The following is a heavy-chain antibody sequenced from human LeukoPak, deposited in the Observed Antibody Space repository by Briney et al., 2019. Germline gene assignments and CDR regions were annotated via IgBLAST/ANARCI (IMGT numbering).Heavy chain of an antibody. J-gene: IGHJ4*02. V-gene: IGHV1-69*05. CDR3: AREKNRGYYFDY. D-gene: IGHD7-27*01. CDR2: IIPIFGTA. Sequence: ASVKVSCKASGYTFTSYGISWVRQAPGQGLEWMGRIIPIFGTANYAQKFQGRVTITTDESTSTAYMELSSLRSEDTAVYYCAREKNRGYYFDYWGQGTLVTVSS. CDR1: GYTFTSYG.